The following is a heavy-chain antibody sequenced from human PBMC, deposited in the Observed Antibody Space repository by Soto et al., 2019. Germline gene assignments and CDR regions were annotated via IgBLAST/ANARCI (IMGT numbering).Heavy chain of an antibody. V-gene: IGHV5-51*01. D-gene: IGHD4-17*01. CDR2: IFPRDSDT. Sequence: GESLKISCKASGDNFPDFWIGWVRQMPGKGLEWMGIIFPRDSDTKYRPSFQGQITISADKSISTAYLQWSSLKASDIAMYYCATPYGNFDYWGEGPQVTVSS. J-gene: IGHJ4*02. CDR1: GDNFPDFW. CDR3: ATPYGNFDY.